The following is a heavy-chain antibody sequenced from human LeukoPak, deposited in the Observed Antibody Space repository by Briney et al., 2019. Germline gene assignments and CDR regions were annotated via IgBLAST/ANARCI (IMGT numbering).Heavy chain of an antibody. D-gene: IGHD4-17*01. CDR2: IYYSGTT. CDR1: GGSISSYY. CDR3: ARVRYGDYYFDY. Sequence: SETLSLTCTVSGGSISSYYWSWIRQPPGKGLEWIGYIYYSGTTNYNPSLKSRVTISVDTSKNQFSLKLSSMTAADTAVYLCARVRYGDYYFDYWGQGTLVTVSS. J-gene: IGHJ4*02. V-gene: IGHV4-59*01.